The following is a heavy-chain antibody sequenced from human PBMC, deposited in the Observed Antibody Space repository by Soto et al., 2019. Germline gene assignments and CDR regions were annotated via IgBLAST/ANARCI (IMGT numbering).Heavy chain of an antibody. D-gene: IGHD6-13*01. J-gene: IGHJ4*02. CDR1: GFTFSNAW. CDR3: TTEKIAAAGYFDY. V-gene: IGHV3-15*01. Sequence: PGGSLRLSCAASGFTFSNAWMSWVRQAPGKGLEWVGRIKSKTDGGTTDYAAPVKGRFTISRDDSKNTLYLQMNSLKTEDTAVYYCTTEKIAAAGYFDYWGQGTLVTVSP. CDR2: IKSKTDGGTT.